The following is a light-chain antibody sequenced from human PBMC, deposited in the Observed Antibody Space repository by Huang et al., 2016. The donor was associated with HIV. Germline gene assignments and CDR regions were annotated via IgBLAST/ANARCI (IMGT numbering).Light chain of an antibody. CDR1: QDISNY. CDR3: QQYGNPLFT. V-gene: IGKV1-33*01. CDR2: DAA. J-gene: IGKJ3*01. Sequence: DILTTPSPSALSASVGDRVTITCQAGQDISNYLNWYQQKPGNAPKLLIYDAANLETGVPSRFSGSGSGTDFTFTISSLRPEDVAAYYCQQYGNPLFTFGQGTKVDIK.